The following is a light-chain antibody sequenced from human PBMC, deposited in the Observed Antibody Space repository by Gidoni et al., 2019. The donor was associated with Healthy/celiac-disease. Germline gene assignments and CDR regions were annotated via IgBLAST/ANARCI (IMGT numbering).Light chain of an antibody. J-gene: IGKJ4*01. CDR1: QSVRSN. CDR3: QQYNNWPLT. V-gene: IGKV3-15*01. CDR2: GAS. Sequence: EIVMTQSPATLSVSPGERATLSCRASQSVRSNLAWYQQQPGQAPRLLIYGASTRATGIPARFSGSGSGTEFTLTISSLQSEDFAVYYCQQYNNWPLTFGGGTKVEIK.